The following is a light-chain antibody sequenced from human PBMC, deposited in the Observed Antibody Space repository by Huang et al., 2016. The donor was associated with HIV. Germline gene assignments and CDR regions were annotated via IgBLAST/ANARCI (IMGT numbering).Light chain of an antibody. CDR2: WSS. Sequence: DLMLTKSPDSLRVSLGERATINCRSSQSVLYSFNNKRFFGWYQHKPGQPPKLLIYWSSTREAGVPARCSGRGYGTDFTLSIISLQAEDVAVYYCQQSYRSPFTFGQGTRLEIK. CDR1: QSVLYSFNNKRF. V-gene: IGKV4-1*01. J-gene: IGKJ2*01. CDR3: QQSYRSPFT.